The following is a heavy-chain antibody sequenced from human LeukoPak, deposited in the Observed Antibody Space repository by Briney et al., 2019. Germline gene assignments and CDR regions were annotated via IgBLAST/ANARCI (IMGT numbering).Heavy chain of an antibody. J-gene: IGHJ4*02. CDR1: EFTFSSYW. D-gene: IGHD1-7*01. Sequence: GGSLILSCTASEFTFSSYWMHWVRQPPGKGLVWVSRIIGDGSSTSYADAVKGRFTISRDNAKNTLYLRMNSLRAEDTAVYYCARGGLTGTTIPYFDYWGQGTLVTVSS. CDR3: ARGGLTGTTIPYFDY. V-gene: IGHV3-74*01. CDR2: IIGDGSST.